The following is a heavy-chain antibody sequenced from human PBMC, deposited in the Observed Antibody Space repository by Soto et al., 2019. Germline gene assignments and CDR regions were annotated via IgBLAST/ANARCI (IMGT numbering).Heavy chain of an antibody. D-gene: IGHD2-15*01. V-gene: IGHV1-69*06. CDR2: IIPMYGSP. Sequence: QVQVVQSGAEVRNPGSSVTVSCKASGGTFTNYAISWVRQAPGQGLEWVGGIIPMYGSPAYGQNFRGRVTITADRSTRTAYLHLSSLSSEDSAVYYCARGTRDCTITSCHSPQWYFRNDMDVWGPGTTVTVSS. CDR1: GGTFTNYA. J-gene: IGHJ6*02. CDR3: ARGTRDCTITSCHSPQWYFRNDMDV.